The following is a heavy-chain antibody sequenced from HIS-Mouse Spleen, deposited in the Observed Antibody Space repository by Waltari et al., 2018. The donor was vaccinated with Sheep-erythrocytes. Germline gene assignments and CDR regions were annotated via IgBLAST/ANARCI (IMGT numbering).Heavy chain of an antibody. Sequence: QVQLVESGGGVVQPGRSLRLSCAASGFTCCSYAMHGVRQAPVKGLEWVAVISYDGSNKYYADSVKGRFTISRDNSKNTLYLQMNSLRAEDTAVYYCARGLYRGYFDYWGQGTLVTVSS. J-gene: IGHJ4*02. CDR1: GFTCCSYA. CDR3: ARGLYRGYFDY. CDR2: ISYDGSNK. V-gene: IGHV3-30*04. D-gene: IGHD4-4*01.